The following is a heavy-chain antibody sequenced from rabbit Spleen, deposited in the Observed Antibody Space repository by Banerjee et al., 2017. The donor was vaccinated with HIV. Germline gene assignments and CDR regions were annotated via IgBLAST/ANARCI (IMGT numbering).Heavy chain of an antibody. CDR1: GFAFSISDY. V-gene: IGHV1S40*01. CDR3: ARDTSSSFSSYGMDL. CDR2: IYTSGGSA. Sequence: QSLEESGGDLVEPGASLTLTCTDSGFAFSISDYMGCVGQAPGKGVELIACIYTSGGSAWYASWAKGRFTISKASSTTVTLQMTSLTAADTPTYFCARDTSSSFSSYGMDLWGQGTLVTVS. D-gene: IGHD1-1*01. J-gene: IGHJ6*01.